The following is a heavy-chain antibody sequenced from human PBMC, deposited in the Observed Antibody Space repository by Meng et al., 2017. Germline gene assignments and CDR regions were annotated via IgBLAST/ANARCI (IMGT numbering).Heavy chain of an antibody. Sequence: SETLSLTCAVYGGSFSGYYWSWIRQPPGKGLEWIGEINHSGSTNYNPSLKGRVTISVDTSKIQFSLKLSSVTAADTAVYYCARGSVLLWFGELLGFDYWGQGTLVTVSS. CDR3: ARGSVLLWFGELLGFDY. D-gene: IGHD3-10*01. J-gene: IGHJ4*02. CDR2: INHSGST. CDR1: GGSFSGYY. V-gene: IGHV4-34*01.